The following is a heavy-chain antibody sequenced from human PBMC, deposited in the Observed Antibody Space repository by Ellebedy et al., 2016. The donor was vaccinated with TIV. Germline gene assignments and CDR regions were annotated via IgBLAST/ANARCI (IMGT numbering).Heavy chain of an antibody. CDR2: INQGGSET. Sequence: GGSLRLXXAASGFTFSTYWMSWVCQAPGKGLEWVANINQGGSETYYVDSVKGRFTMSRDNAKNSLYLQLNSLRAEDTAVYYCARSPATGTVDYWGHGTLVTVSS. CDR1: GFTFSTYW. J-gene: IGHJ4*01. V-gene: IGHV3-7*01. D-gene: IGHD1-1*01. CDR3: ARSPATGTVDY.